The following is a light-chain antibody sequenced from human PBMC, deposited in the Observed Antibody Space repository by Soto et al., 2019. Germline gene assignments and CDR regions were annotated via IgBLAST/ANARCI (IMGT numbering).Light chain of an antibody. J-gene: IGLJ1*01. CDR2: ETN. V-gene: IGLV1-51*02. CDR3: ASWYNSPSDGRV. Sequence: QSVLTQPPSVSAAPGQTVTISCSGSGSNIGNNYVSWYQHLPGAAPKLLIFETNRRPAGIPDRFSVSKSGTWATLGITGLQTGDEGDDYCASWYNSPSDGRVFGRGTKVTVL. CDR1: GSNIGNNY.